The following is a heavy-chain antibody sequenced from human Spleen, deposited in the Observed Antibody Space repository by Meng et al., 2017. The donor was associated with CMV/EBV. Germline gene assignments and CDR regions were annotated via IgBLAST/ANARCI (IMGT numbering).Heavy chain of an antibody. J-gene: IGHJ6*02. CDR3: AKDMSGPEQLVPGLLYGMEV. CDR1: GFTFDDYG. Sequence: GESLKISCAASGFTFDDYGKSWVRQVPGKGLEWVSRINWNGGWRGYADSVKGRFTISRDNSKNSLYLQMSSLRAEDTAFYYCAKDMSGPEQLVPGLLYGMEVWGQGTTVTVSS. CDR2: INWNGGWR. D-gene: IGHD6-6*01. V-gene: IGHV3-20*04.